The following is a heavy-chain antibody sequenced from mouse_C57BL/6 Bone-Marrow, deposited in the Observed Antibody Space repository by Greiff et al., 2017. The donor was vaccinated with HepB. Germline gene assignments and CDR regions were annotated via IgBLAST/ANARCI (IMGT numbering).Heavy chain of an antibody. CDR2: IDPSDSYT. Sequence: QVQLQQPGAELVRPGTSVKLSCKASGYTFTSYWMHWVKQRPGQGLEWIGVIDPSDSYTNYNQKFKGKATLTVDTSSSTAYMQLSSLTSEDSAVYYCARDSPMDYWGQGTSVTVSS. CDR3: ARDSPMDY. V-gene: IGHV1-59*01. CDR1: GYTFTSYW. J-gene: IGHJ4*01.